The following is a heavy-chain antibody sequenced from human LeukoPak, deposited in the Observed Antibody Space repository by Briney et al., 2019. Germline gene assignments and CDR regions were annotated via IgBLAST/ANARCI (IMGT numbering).Heavy chain of an antibody. CDR1: GYTFTGYY. CDR2: ISAYNGNT. CDR3: ARDPGDWHYYDSSGYKDWFDP. J-gene: IGHJ5*02. Sequence: GASVKVSCKASGYTFTGYYMHWVRQAPGQGLEWMGWISAYNGNTNYAQKLQGGVTMTTGTSTSTAYMELRSLRSDDTAVYYCARDPGDWHYYDSSGYKDWFDPWGQGTLVTVSS. V-gene: IGHV1-18*04. D-gene: IGHD3-22*01.